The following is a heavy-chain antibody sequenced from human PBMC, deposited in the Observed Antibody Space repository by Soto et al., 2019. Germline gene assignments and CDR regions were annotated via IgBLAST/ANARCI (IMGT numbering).Heavy chain of an antibody. Sequence: EVQLVESGGGLVQPGGSLKLSCAASGFTFSGSAIHWVRQASGKGLEWVGRIRGKANTYATTYGASVKGRFTISRDDSKNTAYLQMNSQETEDTAVYYCTRLDGCYYHGMDVWGQGTTVTVSS. D-gene: IGHD6-19*01. CDR3: TRLDGCYYHGMDV. CDR2: IRGKANTYAT. V-gene: IGHV3-73*02. J-gene: IGHJ6*02. CDR1: GFTFSGSA.